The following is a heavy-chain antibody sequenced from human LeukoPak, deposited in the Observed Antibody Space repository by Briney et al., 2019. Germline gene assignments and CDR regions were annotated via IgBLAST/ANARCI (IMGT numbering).Heavy chain of an antibody. D-gene: IGHD6-13*01. V-gene: IGHV3-11*01. CDR2: ISSSGSTI. CDR3: ARGEGEDSSWYGYYYYYGMDV. CDR1: GFTFSDYY. J-gene: IGHJ6*02. Sequence: KPGGSLRLSCAASGFTFSDYYMSWIRQAPGKGLEWVSYISSSGSTIYYADSVKGRFTISRDNAKNSLYLQMNSLRAEDTAVYYCARGEGEDSSWYGYYYYYGMDVWGQGTTVTVSS.